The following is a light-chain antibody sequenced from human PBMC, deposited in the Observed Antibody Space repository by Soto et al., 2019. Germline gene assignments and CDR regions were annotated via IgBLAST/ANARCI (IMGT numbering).Light chain of an antibody. Sequence: DIQMTQSPSTLSASVGDRVTITCRASQSISPWLAWYQQKPGKAPKILIYKASSLESGVPSRFSGSDSGTEFTLTISSLQPDDCATYYCQQYKTYSRTFGQGTKLAIK. V-gene: IGKV1-5*03. CDR1: QSISPW. CDR2: KAS. J-gene: IGKJ2*01. CDR3: QQYKTYSRT.